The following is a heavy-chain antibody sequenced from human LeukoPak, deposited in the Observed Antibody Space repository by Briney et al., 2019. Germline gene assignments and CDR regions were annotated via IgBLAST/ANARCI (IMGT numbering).Heavy chain of an antibody. Sequence: GGSLRLSCAASGFTFSSYGMHWVRQAPGKGLEWVAVISYDGSNKYYADSVKGRFTISRDNSKNTLYLQMNSLRAEDTAVYYCAKVTGVWLAVAGIFDYWGQGTLVTVSS. CDR2: ISYDGSNK. CDR3: AKVTGVWLAVAGIFDY. V-gene: IGHV3-30*18. CDR1: GFTFSSYG. J-gene: IGHJ4*02. D-gene: IGHD6-19*01.